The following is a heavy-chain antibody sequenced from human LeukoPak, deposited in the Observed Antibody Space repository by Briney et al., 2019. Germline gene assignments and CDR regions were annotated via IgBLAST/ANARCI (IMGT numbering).Heavy chain of an antibody. CDR1: GYTFTSYA. CDR3: ARDFVQDYYDSSGGSFDY. CDR2: IIPILGIA. V-gene: IGHV1-69*04. J-gene: IGHJ4*02. Sequence: GASVKVSCKASGYTFTSYAISWVRQAPGQGLEWMGRIIPILGIANYAQKFQGRVTITADKSTSTAYMELSSLRSEDTAVYYCARDFVQDYYDSSGGSFDYWGQGTLVTVSS. D-gene: IGHD3-22*01.